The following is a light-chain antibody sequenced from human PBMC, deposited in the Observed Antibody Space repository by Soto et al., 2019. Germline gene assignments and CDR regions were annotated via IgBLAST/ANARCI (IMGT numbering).Light chain of an antibody. CDR2: GAS. J-gene: IGKJ1*01. Sequence: EIVITQSPSTLSVSPGERATLSCRASQSVSSNLAWYQQKPGQAPRLLIYGASTRATGIPARFSGSGSGTEFTLTISSLQSEDFAVYYCQQRGTFGQGTKVDIK. CDR3: QQRGT. V-gene: IGKV3-15*01. CDR1: QSVSSN.